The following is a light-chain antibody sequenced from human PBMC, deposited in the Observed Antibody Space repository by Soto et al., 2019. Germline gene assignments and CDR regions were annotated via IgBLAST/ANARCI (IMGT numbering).Light chain of an antibody. J-gene: IGKJ2*01. V-gene: IGKV3-20*01. Sequence: EIVLTQAPGTLSLAPGERATLSCRASQSVRSNYVAWYQQKPGQAPRLLMYGVCARAAGIPDRFSGSGSGADFTLTISILEPEDLAVFYCQQYGASHPYTFGQGTK. CDR2: GVC. CDR1: QSVRSNY. CDR3: QQYGASHPYT.